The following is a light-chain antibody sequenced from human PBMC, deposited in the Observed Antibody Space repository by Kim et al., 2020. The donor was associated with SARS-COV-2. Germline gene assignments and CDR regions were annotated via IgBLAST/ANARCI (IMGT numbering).Light chain of an antibody. CDR3: QQSYTTPHT. Sequence: SASVGDRVTITCRASQNIGGYLNWYQQKPGKAPQLLIYAASSFQSGVPSRFSGSGSGTDFTLTISSLQPEDFATYYCQQSYTTPHTFGQGTKLEI. V-gene: IGKV1-39*01. J-gene: IGKJ2*01. CDR2: AAS. CDR1: QNIGGY.